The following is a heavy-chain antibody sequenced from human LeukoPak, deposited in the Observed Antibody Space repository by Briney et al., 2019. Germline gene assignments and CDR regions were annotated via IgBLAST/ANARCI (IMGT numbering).Heavy chain of an antibody. J-gene: IGHJ3*02. D-gene: IGHD1-26*01. CDR2: IYYSGST. CDR3: ARAGRWEGRPHAFDI. Sequence: SETLSLTCTVSGGSISSYYWSWIRQPPGKGLEWIGYIYYSGSTNYNPSLKSRVTISVDTSKNQFSLRLSSVTAADTAVYYCARAGRWEGRPHAFDIWGQGTMVTVSS. CDR1: GGSISSYY. V-gene: IGHV4-59*01.